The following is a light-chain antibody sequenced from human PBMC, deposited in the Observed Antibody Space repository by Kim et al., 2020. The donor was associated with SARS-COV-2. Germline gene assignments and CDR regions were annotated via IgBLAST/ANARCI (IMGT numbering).Light chain of an antibody. CDR1: GSDVGGYER. CDR3: SSYTSTNILV. V-gene: IGLV2-14*04. J-gene: IGLJ2*01. Sequence: GWSNTHSCTGSGSDVGGYERVSWHQQYTGKAPKIMIYDVTKRPAGVSNRFSCATSGNTAYLTISGLQAEDEADYYCSSYTSTNILVFGGGTQLTVL. CDR2: DVT.